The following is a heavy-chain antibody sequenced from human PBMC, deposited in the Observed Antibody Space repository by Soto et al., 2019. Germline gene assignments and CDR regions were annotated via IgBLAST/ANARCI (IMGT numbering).Heavy chain of an antibody. CDR2: IYTSASI. J-gene: IGHJ6*02. CDR1: GADINTYS. V-gene: IGHV4-4*07. D-gene: IGHD6-19*01. CDR3: ARDREAGYNFYYGMDV. Sequence: SETLSLTCIVSGADINTYSWTWIRQPAGKGLEWIGRIYTSASINYNPSLKGRVTLSVDTSTNQVSLRLASVTAADTAIYYCARDREAGYNFYYGMDVWGQGTTVTVSS.